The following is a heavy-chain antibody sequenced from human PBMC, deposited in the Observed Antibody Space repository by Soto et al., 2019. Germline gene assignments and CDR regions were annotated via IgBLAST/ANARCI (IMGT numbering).Heavy chain of an antibody. CDR2: ISWNSGSI. J-gene: IGHJ6*02. Sequence: PGGSLRLSCAASGFTFDDYAMHWVRQAPGKGLEWVSGISWNSGSIGYADSVKGRFTISRDNAKNSLYLQMNSLRAEDTALYYCAKDISDELGAYGMDVWGQGTTVTVS. V-gene: IGHV3-9*01. D-gene: IGHD1-26*01. CDR1: GFTFDDYA. CDR3: AKDISDELGAYGMDV.